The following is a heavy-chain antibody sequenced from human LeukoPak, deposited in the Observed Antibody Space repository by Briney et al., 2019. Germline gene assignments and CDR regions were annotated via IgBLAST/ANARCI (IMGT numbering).Heavy chain of an antibody. J-gene: IGHJ3*02. CDR2: MNPNSGNT. CDR3: ARGSGYYDSSGIDAFDI. Sequence: GASVKVSCKASGYTFTSYDINWVRQATGQGLEWMGWMNPNSGNTGYAQKFQGRVTITRNTSISTAYMELSSLRSEDTAVYYCARGSGYYDSSGIDAFDIWGQGTMVTASS. CDR1: GYTFTSYD. V-gene: IGHV1-8*03. D-gene: IGHD3-22*01.